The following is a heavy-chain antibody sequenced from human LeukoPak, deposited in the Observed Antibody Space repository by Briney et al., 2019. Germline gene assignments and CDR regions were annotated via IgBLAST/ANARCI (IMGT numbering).Heavy chain of an antibody. CDR3: AKRTGYSYGFLDY. J-gene: IGHJ4*02. CDR1: GFTFSSYS. D-gene: IGHD5-18*01. Sequence: QPGGSLRLSCAASGFTFSSYSMNWVRQAPGKGLEWVSYISSSSSTIYYADSVKGRFTISRDNAKNSLYLQMNSLRAEDTAVYYCAKRTGYSYGFLDYWGQGTLVTVSS. CDR2: ISSSSSTI. V-gene: IGHV3-48*01.